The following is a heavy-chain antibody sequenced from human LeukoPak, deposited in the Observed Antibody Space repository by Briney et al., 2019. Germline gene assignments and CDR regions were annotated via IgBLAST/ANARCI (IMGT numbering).Heavy chain of an antibody. V-gene: IGHV4-59*01. J-gene: IGHJ5*02. CDR3: ARGIAATPGWFDP. CDR2: IYYSGST. Sequence: SETLSLTCNVSGGSIRGYYWSWIRQPPGKGLEWIGYIYYSGSTNYNPSLKSRVTISVDTSKNQFSLKLSSVTAADTAVYYCARGIAATPGWFDPWGQGTLVTVSS. CDR1: GGSIRGYY. D-gene: IGHD2-15*01.